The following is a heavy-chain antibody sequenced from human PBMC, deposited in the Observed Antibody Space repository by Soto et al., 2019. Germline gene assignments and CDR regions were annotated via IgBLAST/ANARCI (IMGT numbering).Heavy chain of an antibody. CDR2: IYYSGST. Sequence: SETLSLSCTVSGSFISSSIYYWGLIRQPPGKELEWFGSIYYSGSTYYNPSLKSRVTISVDTSKNQFSLKLSSVTAADTAVYYCASPKIAFYNWFDPWGQG. D-gene: IGHD3-3*02. CDR1: GSFISSSIYY. J-gene: IGHJ5*02. CDR3: ASPKIAFYNWFDP. V-gene: IGHV4-39*01.